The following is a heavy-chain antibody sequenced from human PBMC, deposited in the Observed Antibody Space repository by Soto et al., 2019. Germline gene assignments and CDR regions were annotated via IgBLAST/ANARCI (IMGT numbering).Heavy chain of an antibody. CDR3: ARVDTYDYYYAMDV. J-gene: IGHJ6*02. Sequence: GGSLRLSCAASGFTVTSNYMNWVRQPPGKGLEWVSIIYSSGAAYYADSVKGRFTISRDKSKNTLYLQMRNLRAEDTAIYYCARVDTYDYYYAMDVWGQGTTVTVSS. V-gene: IGHV3-53*01. CDR1: GFTVTSNY. CDR2: IYSSGAA. D-gene: IGHD5-18*01.